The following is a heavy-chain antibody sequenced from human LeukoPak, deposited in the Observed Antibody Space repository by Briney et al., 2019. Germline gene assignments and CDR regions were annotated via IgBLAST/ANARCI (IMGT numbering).Heavy chain of an antibody. D-gene: IGHD1-26*01. CDR1: GFTFNNHA. V-gene: IGHV3-23*01. J-gene: IGHJ3*02. Sequence: GGSLRLSCAASGFTFNNHAISWVRRAPGKGLEWVSAISGSGGNTFYADSVKGRFTISRDNSKNTLYLQMNSLRAGDTAVYFCAKEWDLLGAFDIWGQGTVVTVSS. CDR3: AKEWDLLGAFDI. CDR2: ISGSGGNT.